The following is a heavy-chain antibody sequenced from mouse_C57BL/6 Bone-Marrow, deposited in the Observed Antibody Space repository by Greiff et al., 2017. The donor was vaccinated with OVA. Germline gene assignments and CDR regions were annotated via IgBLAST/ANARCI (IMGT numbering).Heavy chain of an antibody. CDR1: GYTFTSYW. V-gene: IGHV1-7*01. J-gene: IGHJ2*01. Sequence: VQLQQSGAELAKPGASVKLSCKASGYTFTSYWMHWVKQRPGQGLEWIGYINPSSGYTKYNQKFKDKATLTADKSSSTAYMQLSSLTYEDSSDYYCALYDYEGYFDYWGQGTTLSVSS. CDR3: ALYDYEGYFDY. D-gene: IGHD2-4*01. CDR2: INPSSGYT.